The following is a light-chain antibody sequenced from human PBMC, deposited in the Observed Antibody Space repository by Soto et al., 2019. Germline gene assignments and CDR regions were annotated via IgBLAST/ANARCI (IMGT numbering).Light chain of an antibody. CDR1: QSISTW. V-gene: IGKV1-5*03. J-gene: IGKJ5*01. CDR3: QQSYNTPVT. Sequence: DIQMTQSPSTLSASVGDRVAITCRASQSISTWLAWYQQEPGKAPKLLIHKASSLQSGVPSRFSGSGSGTDFTLTITSLRPEDFATYWCQQSYNTPVTFGQGTRLEIK. CDR2: KAS.